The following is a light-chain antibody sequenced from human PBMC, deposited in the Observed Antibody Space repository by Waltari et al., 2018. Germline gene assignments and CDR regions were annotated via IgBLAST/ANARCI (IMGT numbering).Light chain of an antibody. CDR2: GAS. CDR1: QSISRA. J-gene: IGKJ1*01. V-gene: IGKV3-20*01. CDR3: QNYVRLPVT. Sequence: EVVLTQSPGTLSLSPGERVTLSCRASQSISRALTWYQQKPGQAPRLLIYGASTRATGIPDRFIGSGSGTDFSLTISRLDPDDFAVYYCQNYVRLPVTFGQGTTVEIK.